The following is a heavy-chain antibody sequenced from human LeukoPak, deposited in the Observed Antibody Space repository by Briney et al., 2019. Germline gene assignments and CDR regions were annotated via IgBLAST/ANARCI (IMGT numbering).Heavy chain of an antibody. Sequence: GASVRVSCKASGYTFTNYGISWVRQAPGQGLEWMGWISAYNGNTNYAQKLQGRVTMTTDTSTSTAYMELRSLRSDDTAVYYCARGPAGYSSSWYPDWGQGTLVTVSS. J-gene: IGHJ4*02. CDR3: ARGPAGYSSSWYPD. CDR1: GYTFTNYG. V-gene: IGHV1-18*01. D-gene: IGHD6-13*01. CDR2: ISAYNGNT.